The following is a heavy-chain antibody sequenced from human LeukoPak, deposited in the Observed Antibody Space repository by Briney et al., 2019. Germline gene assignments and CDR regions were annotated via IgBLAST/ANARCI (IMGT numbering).Heavy chain of an antibody. CDR1: EFTFTSYS. Sequence: GGSLRLSCEGSEFTFTSYSIHWVRQAPGKGLEWVAFIRYDGSNKYYADSVRGRFTISRDNSKNTLSLQMNSLRVEDTALYYCAKAQGYATSWSPFDYWGQGTLVTVCS. V-gene: IGHV3-30*02. D-gene: IGHD2-2*01. CDR2: IRYDGSNK. J-gene: IGHJ4*02. CDR3: AKAQGYATSWSPFDY.